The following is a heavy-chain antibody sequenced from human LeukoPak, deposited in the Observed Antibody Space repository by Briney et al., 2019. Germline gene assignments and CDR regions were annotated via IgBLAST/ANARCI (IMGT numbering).Heavy chain of an antibody. CDR3: AKWRLVPRDPFDY. Sequence: GGSLRLSCAASGFTVSSNYMSWVRQAPGKGLEWVSDIYSGGSTYYADSVKGRFTISRDNSKNTLYLQMNSLRAEDTAVYYCAKWRLVPRDPFDYWGQGTLVTVSS. CDR2: IYSGGST. CDR1: GFTVSSNY. J-gene: IGHJ4*02. D-gene: IGHD6-19*01. V-gene: IGHV3-53*01.